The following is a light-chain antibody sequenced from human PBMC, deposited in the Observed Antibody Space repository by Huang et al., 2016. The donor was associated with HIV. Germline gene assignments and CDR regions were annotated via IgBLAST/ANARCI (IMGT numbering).Light chain of an antibody. Sequence: DIEMTQSPPSLSASVGDRVTITCRASQNISNYLNWYQHKPGKVPKLQIYAASTLHSGVPSRFSGSRSGTHFTLTISSLQPEDFAVYYCQQCSTTPLFTFGPGTKVDMK. CDR1: QNISNY. CDR3: QQCSTTPLFT. V-gene: IGKV1-39*01. CDR2: AAS. J-gene: IGKJ3*01.